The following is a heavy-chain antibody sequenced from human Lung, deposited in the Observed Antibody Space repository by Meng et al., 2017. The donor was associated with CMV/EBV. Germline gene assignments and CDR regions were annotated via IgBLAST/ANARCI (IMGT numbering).Heavy chain of an antibody. CDR1: GYRFSAHY. CDR2: INPNNGGT. Sequence: SVXVSCKASGYRFSAHYMHWVRQAPGQGLEWMGWINPNNGGTKYAQKFQGRVTMTRDTSISTVYMELSRLRSEDTAVYFCVRDLFQFVDDWGQGPLVTVSS. V-gene: IGHV1-2*02. D-gene: IGHD3-3*01. J-gene: IGHJ4*02. CDR3: VRDLFQFVDD.